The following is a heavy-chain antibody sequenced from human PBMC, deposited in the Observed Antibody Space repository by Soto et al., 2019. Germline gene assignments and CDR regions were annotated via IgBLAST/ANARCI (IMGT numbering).Heavy chain of an antibody. Sequence: PSETLSLTCTVSGGSISSYYWSWIRQPPGKGLEWIGYIYYSGSTNYNPSLKSRVTISVDTSKNQFSLKLSSVTAADTAVYYCARRGDSSSWYVENWFDPWGQGTLVTVSS. CDR1: GGSISSYY. J-gene: IGHJ5*02. D-gene: IGHD6-13*01. CDR2: IYYSGST. V-gene: IGHV4-59*08. CDR3: ARRGDSSSWYVENWFDP.